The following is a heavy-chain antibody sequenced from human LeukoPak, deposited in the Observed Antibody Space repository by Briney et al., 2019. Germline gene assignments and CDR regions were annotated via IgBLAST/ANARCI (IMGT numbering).Heavy chain of an antibody. Sequence: PGGSLRLSCTVSGFTFRSYWMSWVRQAPGKGLEWVGNIKQDGSEKYYVDSVKGRFTISRDNAKNSLYLQMNSLRAEDTAFYYCTGGQTTSLHWGQGTLVTVSS. CDR2: IKQDGSEK. J-gene: IGHJ4*02. V-gene: IGHV3-7*01. CDR1: GFTFRSYW. CDR3: TGGQTTSLH. D-gene: IGHD2/OR15-2a*01.